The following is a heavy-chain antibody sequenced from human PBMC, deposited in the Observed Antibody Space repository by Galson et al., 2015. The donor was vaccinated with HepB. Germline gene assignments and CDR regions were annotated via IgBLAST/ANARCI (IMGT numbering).Heavy chain of an antibody. CDR2: ISYDGSNK. CDR1: GFTFSSYA. Sequence: SLRLSCAASGFTFSSYAMHWVRQAPGKGLEWVAVISYDGSNKYYADSVKGRFTISRDNSKNTLYLQMNSLRAEDTAVYYCARVPSHGSSWYSDSLYWYFDLWGRGTLVTVSS. D-gene: IGHD6-13*01. J-gene: IGHJ2*01. V-gene: IGHV3-30*04. CDR3: ARVPSHGSSWYSDSLYWYFDL.